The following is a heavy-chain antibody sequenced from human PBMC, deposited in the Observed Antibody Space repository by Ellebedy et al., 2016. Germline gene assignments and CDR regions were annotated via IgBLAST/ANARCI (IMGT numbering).Heavy chain of an antibody. CDR2: IQDGGIT. CDR1: GFTFGDYA. D-gene: IGHD2-8*01. V-gene: IGHV4-59*08. Sequence: ESLKISCTASGFTFGDYAMSWFRQAPGKGLEWIAQIQDGGITNYNPSLQSRVIISVDMPTNQLSLQLTSVTAADTAVYYCARMDLGQMGFDYWGQGTLVTVSS. J-gene: IGHJ4*02. CDR3: ARMDLGQMGFDY.